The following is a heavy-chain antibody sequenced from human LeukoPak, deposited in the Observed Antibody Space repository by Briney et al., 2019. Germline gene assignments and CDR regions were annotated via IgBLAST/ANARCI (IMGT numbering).Heavy chain of an antibody. V-gene: IGHV3-23*01. CDR1: GFTFSNYA. CDR3: AKVPYSDYGSGRPPFMDV. CDR2: IGNTGSDT. D-gene: IGHD3-10*01. J-gene: IGHJ6*02. Sequence: GGSLRLSCAASGFTFSNYAMSWVRQAPGKGLEWVSTIGNTGSDTYYADSVKGRFTISRDNSENTLYLQMNNLRAEDTAIHYCAKVPYSDYGSGRPPFMDVWGQGTTVAVSS.